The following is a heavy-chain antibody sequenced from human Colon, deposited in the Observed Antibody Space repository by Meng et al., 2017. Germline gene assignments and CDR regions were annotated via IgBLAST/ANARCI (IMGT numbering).Heavy chain of an antibody. Sequence: QVQLNRWDAGLLKPSDTLALTSAAYDGAFSDYYWSWIRQPPGKGLEWIGEINHSGGANYNPSLQSRVTISVDTSKNQFSLKLSSVIAADTAVYYCARVDFRGKTADSTGLGHWGQGTLVTVSS. CDR1: DGAFSDYY. V-gene: IGHV4-34*01. CDR3: ARVDFRGKTADSTGLGH. J-gene: IGHJ4*02. CDR2: INHSGGA. D-gene: IGHD3-16*01.